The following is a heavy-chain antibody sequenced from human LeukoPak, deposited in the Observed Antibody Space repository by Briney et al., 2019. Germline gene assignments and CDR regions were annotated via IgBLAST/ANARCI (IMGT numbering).Heavy chain of an antibody. V-gene: IGHV4-39*07. CDR2: IYYSGST. Sequence: PSETLSLTCTVSGGSISSSSYYWGWIRQPPGKGLEWIGSIYYSGSTYYNPSLKSRVTISVDTSKNQFSLKLSSVTAADTAVYYCARDRPRYQFHDAFDIWGQGTMVTVSS. CDR3: ARDRPRYQFHDAFDI. D-gene: IGHD2-2*01. J-gene: IGHJ3*02. CDR1: GGSISSSSYY.